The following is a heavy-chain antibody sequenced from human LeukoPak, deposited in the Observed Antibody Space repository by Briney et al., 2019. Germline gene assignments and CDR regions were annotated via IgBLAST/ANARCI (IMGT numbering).Heavy chain of an antibody. CDR1: GFTFSSYG. V-gene: IGHV3-30*03. Sequence: GGSLRLSCAASGFTFSSYGMHWVRQAPGKGLEWVAVISYDGSNKYYADSVKGRFTISRDNSKSTLYLQMNSLRAEDTAVYYCARVLRYCSGGNCYSGGLGYMDVWGKGTTVTISS. D-gene: IGHD2-15*01. CDR3: ARVLRYCSGGNCYSGGLGYMDV. CDR2: ISYDGSNK. J-gene: IGHJ6*03.